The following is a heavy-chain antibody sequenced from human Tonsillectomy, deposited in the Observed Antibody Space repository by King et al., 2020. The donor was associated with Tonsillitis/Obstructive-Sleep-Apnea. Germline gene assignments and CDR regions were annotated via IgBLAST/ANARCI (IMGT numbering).Heavy chain of an antibody. D-gene: IGHD3-22*01. CDR2: ISAYNGDT. V-gene: IGHV1-18*01. J-gene: IGHJ4*02. CDR1: GYTFTTYG. Sequence: QLVQSGAEVKKPGASVKVSCKASGYTFTTYGISWVRQAPGQGLEWMGWISAYNGDTNYAQNLQDRVTMTTDTSTSTAYMEVRSLRSDDTAVYYCARDSRSHYYDTSGYYTFEYWGQGTLVTVSS. CDR3: ARDSRSHYYDTSGYYTFEY.